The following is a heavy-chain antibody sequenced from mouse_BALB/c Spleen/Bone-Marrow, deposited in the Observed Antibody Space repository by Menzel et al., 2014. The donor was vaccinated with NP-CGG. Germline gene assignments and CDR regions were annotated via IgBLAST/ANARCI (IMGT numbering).Heavy chain of an antibody. CDR1: GSNIKDTY. D-gene: IGHD2-14*01. CDR2: VDPANGNT. Sequence: EVHLVESGAELVKPGASVKLSCTASGSNIKDTYMHWVKQRPEQGLEWIGRVDPANGNTKYDPKFQGKATITADTSSNTAYLQLSSLTSEDTAVYYCARYRLGTYFDYWGQGTTLTVSS. CDR3: ARYRLGTYFDY. J-gene: IGHJ2*01. V-gene: IGHV14-3*02.